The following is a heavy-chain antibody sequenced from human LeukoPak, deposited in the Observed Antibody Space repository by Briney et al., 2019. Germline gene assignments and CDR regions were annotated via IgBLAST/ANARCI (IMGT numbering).Heavy chain of an antibody. CDR2: IFASGST. J-gene: IGHJ4*02. CDR1: GGSISSYY. V-gene: IGHV4-4*07. CDR3: ARGEQQLAILDC. Sequence: SETLSLTCTVSGGSISSYYWTWIRQPAGPGLELIGRIFASGSTNYNPSLKSRVTVSVDTSKNQFSLKLTSVTVADTAVYYCARGEQQLAILDCWGQGTLVSVSS. D-gene: IGHD6-13*01.